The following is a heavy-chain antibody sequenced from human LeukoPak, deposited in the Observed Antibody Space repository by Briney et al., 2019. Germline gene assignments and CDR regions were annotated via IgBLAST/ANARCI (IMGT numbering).Heavy chain of an antibody. D-gene: IGHD7-27*01. J-gene: IGHJ3*02. CDR2: INPNSGGK. V-gene: IGHV1-2*02. CDR1: GYTFTGYF. Sequence: ASVKVSCKASGYTFTGYFMHWVRQAPGQGLEWMGWINPNSGGKNYAQKFQGRVTMTRDTSISTAYMELSRLTSDDTAVYYCARDILTDDAFDIWGQGTMVTVSS. CDR3: ARDILTDDAFDI.